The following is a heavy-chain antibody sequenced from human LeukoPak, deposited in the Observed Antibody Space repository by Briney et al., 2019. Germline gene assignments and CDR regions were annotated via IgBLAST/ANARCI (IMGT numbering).Heavy chain of an antibody. J-gene: IGHJ4*02. CDR3: ARDATVGVPGTLYFDH. V-gene: IGHV3-48*03. CDR2: IDATSGTI. Sequence: GGSLRLSCAASGFSFSTYEMNWVRQAPGKGLEWVSYIDATSGTIHYGDSVKGRFTISRDNAKNSLYLQMNSLRIEDTAVYYCARDATVGVPGTLYFDHWGQGILVTVSS. D-gene: IGHD6-19*01. CDR1: GFSFSTYE.